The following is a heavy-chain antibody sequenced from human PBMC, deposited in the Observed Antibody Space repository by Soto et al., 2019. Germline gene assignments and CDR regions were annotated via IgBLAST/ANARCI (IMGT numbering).Heavy chain of an antibody. Sequence: QVQLVQSGAEEKKPGASVKVSCKASGYTFTSYAMHWVRQPPGQRLEWMRWINAGNGNTKYSQKFQGRVTITRDTSASTADMELSSLRSDDTAVYYWARAVAVPADFDYWGQGTLVTVSS. CDR3: ARAVAVPADFDY. J-gene: IGHJ4*02. D-gene: IGHD6-19*01. CDR2: INAGNGNT. CDR1: GYTFTSYA. V-gene: IGHV1-3*05.